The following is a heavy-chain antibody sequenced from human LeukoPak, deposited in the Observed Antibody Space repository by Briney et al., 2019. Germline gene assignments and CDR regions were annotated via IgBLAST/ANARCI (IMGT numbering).Heavy chain of an antibody. CDR3: AKEGIAAAGTLW. CDR1: GFTFSSYG. Sequence: GGSLRLSCAASGFTFSSYGMHWVRQAPGKGLEWVAIIWYDGSNKYYADSVKGRFTISRDNSKNTLYLQMNSLRAEDTAVYYCAKEGIAAAGTLWWGQGTLVTVSS. D-gene: IGHD6-13*01. V-gene: IGHV3-33*06. J-gene: IGHJ4*02. CDR2: IWYDGSNK.